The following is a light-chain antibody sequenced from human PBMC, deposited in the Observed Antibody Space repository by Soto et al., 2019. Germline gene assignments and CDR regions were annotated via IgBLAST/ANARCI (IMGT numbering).Light chain of an antibody. Sequence: EVVLTQSPAILSLSPGERATLSCRASQSVSVNLGWYQQKPGQAPRPLIYSASDRAPGIPARLSGSGSGTDFTLTISSLEPEDFAVYYCQERNRWPRGTFGAGTKVEIK. V-gene: IGKV3-11*01. CDR3: QERNRWPRGT. J-gene: IGKJ4*01. CDR1: QSVSVN. CDR2: SAS.